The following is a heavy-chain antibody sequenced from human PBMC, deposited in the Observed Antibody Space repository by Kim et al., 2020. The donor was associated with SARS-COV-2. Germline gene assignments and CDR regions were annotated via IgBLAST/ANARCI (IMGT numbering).Heavy chain of an antibody. CDR3: ARHLHITSVNFYWYFDL. CDR1: GFTFNNFA. D-gene: IGHD2-2*01. J-gene: IGHJ2*01. V-gene: IGHV3-23*01. Sequence: GGSLRLSCTASGFTFNNFAMSWVRQAPGKGLEWVSGIFGSGSGTYYADSLKGRFTISRDNFGNTLYLQMDNLRSEDTAIYFCARHLHITSVNFYWYFDLWGRGTRVTVSS. CDR2: IFGSGSGT.